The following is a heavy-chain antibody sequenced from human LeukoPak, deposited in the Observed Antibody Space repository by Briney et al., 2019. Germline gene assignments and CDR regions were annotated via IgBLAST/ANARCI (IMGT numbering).Heavy chain of an antibody. CDR2: IYTSGST. J-gene: IGHJ3*02. D-gene: IGHD1-26*01. V-gene: IGHV4-4*07. Sequence: SETLSLTCTVSGGSISTYYWSWIRQPAGKGLEWIGRIYTSGSTNYNPSLKSRVTISVDTSKNQFSLKLSSVTAADTAVYYCARDVGFVGANDAFDIWGQGTMVTVSS. CDR3: ARDVGFVGANDAFDI. CDR1: GGSISTYY.